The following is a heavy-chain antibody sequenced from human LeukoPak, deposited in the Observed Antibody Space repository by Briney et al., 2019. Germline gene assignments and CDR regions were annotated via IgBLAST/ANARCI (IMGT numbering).Heavy chain of an antibody. CDR1: GFTFSRFE. CDR2: ISSIGSTI. D-gene: IGHD2/OR15-2a*01. J-gene: IGHJ4*02. Sequence: KTGGSLRLSCAASGFTFSRFEMNWVRQAPGKGLEWVSYISSIGSTIYYADSVKGRFTISRDNAKNSLYLQMNSLRAEDAAVYYCATWSTIAWQDFDYWGQGTLVTVAS. CDR3: ATWSTIAWQDFDY. V-gene: IGHV3-48*03.